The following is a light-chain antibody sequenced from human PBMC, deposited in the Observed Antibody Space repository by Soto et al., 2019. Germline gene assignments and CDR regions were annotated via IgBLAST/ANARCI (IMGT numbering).Light chain of an antibody. CDR3: QQRSNWPRT. V-gene: IGKV1-9*01. Sequence: LSQSPSSLSANVRDRVTITCRASQDIAIYLAWYQQKPGEAPKLLIYAASGLQTGVPSRFSGSGSGTDFTLSISSLEPEDFAVYYCQQRSNWPRTFGQGGMVDI. CDR2: AAS. CDR1: QDIAIY. J-gene: IGKJ1*01.